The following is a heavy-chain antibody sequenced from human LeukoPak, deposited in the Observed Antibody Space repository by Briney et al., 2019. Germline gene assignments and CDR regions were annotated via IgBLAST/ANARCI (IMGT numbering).Heavy chain of an antibody. J-gene: IGHJ3*02. Sequence: ASVKVSCKTFGYTFTTYYMHWVRQAPGQGLEWMGIINPSGGSTSYAQKFQGRVTMTRDTSISTAYMELSRLRSDDTAVYYCARDRVVVVVAATDAFDIWGQGTMVTVSS. CDR3: ARDRVVVVVAATDAFDI. V-gene: IGHV1-46*01. D-gene: IGHD2-15*01. CDR2: INPSGGST. CDR1: GYTFTTYY.